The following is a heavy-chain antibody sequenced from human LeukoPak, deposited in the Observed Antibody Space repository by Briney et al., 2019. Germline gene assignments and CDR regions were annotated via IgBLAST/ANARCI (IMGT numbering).Heavy chain of an antibody. CDR1: GFTFSSYS. Sequence: GGSLRLSCAASGFTFSSYSMNWVRQAPGKGLEWVSSISSSSSYIYYADSVKGRFTISRDNAKNSLYLQMNSLRAEDTAVYYCAKVPYYYDSSGPIDYWGQGTLVTVSS. CDR2: ISSSSSYI. CDR3: AKVPYYYDSSGPIDY. J-gene: IGHJ4*02. V-gene: IGHV3-21*01. D-gene: IGHD3-22*01.